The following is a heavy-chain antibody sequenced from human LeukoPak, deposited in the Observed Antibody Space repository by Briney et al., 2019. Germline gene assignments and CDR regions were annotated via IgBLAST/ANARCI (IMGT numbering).Heavy chain of an antibody. CDR3: AKDQGSGHGSYTWGTFDY. D-gene: IGHD3-3*01. CDR1: GFTFSSYA. V-gene: IGHV3-23*01. CDR2: INGRGETT. Sequence: GGSLRLSCAASGFTFSSYAMSWVRQAPGKGLEWVSGINGRGETTVYAASVEGRFTISRDNSKDTLYLQLNSLRVEDTAVYFCAKDQGSGHGSYTWGTFDYWGLGSLVTVFS. J-gene: IGHJ4*01.